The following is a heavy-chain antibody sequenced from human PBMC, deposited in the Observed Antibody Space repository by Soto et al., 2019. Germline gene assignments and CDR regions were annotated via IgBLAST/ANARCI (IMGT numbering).Heavy chain of an antibody. D-gene: IGHD3-10*01. CDR1: GFTFSSYS. V-gene: IGHV3-48*01. Sequence: GGSLRLSCAASGFTFSSYSMNWVRQAPGKGLEWVSYISSSSSTIYYADSVKGRFTISRDNAKNSLYLQMNSLRAEDMAVYYCARAYGSGSYCFDYWGQGTLVTVSS. CDR2: ISSSSSTI. CDR3: ARAYGSGSYCFDY. J-gene: IGHJ4*02.